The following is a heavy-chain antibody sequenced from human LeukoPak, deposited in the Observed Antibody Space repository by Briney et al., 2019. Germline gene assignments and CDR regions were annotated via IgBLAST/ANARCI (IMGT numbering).Heavy chain of an antibody. D-gene: IGHD6-13*01. CDR1: GFTVSSNY. J-gene: IGHJ4*02. CDR3: ARMYSSWYADY. CDR2: IYSGGST. Sequence: GGSLRLSCAASGFTVSSNYMSWVRQAPGKGLEWVSVIYSGGSTYYADSVKGRFTISRDNSKNTLYLQMNSLRAEDTAVYYCARMYSSWYADYWGQGTLVTVSS. V-gene: IGHV3-53*01.